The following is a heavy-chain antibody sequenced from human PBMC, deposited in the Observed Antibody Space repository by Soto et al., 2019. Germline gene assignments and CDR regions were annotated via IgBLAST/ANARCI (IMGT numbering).Heavy chain of an antibody. CDR3: AKASSGY. CDR1: GFTFSSNT. Sequence: EVQLLESGGGLVQPGGSLRLSCAASGFTFSSNTMSWVRQAPVKGLEWVSSISGGGGSTYYADSVKGRFTISRDNSKNPLYLQMSGRRADDTALYYCAKASSGYWGQGTLVTVSS. J-gene: IGHJ4*02. V-gene: IGHV3-23*01. CDR2: ISGGGGST. D-gene: IGHD3-10*01.